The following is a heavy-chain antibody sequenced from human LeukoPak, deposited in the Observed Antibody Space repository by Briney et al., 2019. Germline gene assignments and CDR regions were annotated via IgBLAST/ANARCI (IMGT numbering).Heavy chain of an antibody. D-gene: IGHD3-10*01. J-gene: IGHJ4*02. CDR3: AKALGFMVRGVITYYFDY. CDR1: GFTFSSYA. CDR2: ISGSGGST. V-gene: IGHV3-23*01. Sequence: SGGSLRLSCAASGFTFSSYAMSWVRQAPGKELEWVSAISGSGGSTYYADSVKGRFTISRDNSKNTLYLQMNSLRAEDTAVYYCAKALGFMVRGVITYYFDYWGQGTLVTVSS.